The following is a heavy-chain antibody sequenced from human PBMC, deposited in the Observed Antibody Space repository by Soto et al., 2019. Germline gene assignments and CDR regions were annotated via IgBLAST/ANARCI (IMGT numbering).Heavy chain of an antibody. V-gene: IGHV3-23*01. CDR1: GFTFSSYA. J-gene: IGHJ4*02. D-gene: IGHD2-8*01. Sequence: PGGSLRLSCAASGFTFSSYAMSWVRQAPGKGLEWVSAISGSGGSTYYADSVKGRFTISRDNSKNTLYLLMNSLRAEDTAVYYCAKDPKRHIVLMVYVWGQGTLVTVSS. CDR3: AKDPKRHIVLMVYV. CDR2: ISGSGGST.